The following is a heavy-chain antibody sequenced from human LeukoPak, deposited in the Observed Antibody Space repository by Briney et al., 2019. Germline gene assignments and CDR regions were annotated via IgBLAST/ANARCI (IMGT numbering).Heavy chain of an antibody. J-gene: IGHJ4*02. V-gene: IGHV1-18*01. Sequence: ASVKVSCKASGYTFTTFGITWVRQAPGQGLEWLGWISANSGNTKYAQKFRGRVTMTTDTSTSSADMELRSLTSDDTAVYYCARGDDYGDSWGQGTLVTVSA. CDR2: ISANSGNT. CDR3: ARGDDYGDS. D-gene: IGHD5-24*01. CDR1: GYTFTTFG.